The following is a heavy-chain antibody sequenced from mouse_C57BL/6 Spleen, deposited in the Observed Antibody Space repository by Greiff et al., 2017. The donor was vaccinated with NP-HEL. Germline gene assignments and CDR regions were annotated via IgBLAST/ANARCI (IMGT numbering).Heavy chain of an antibody. V-gene: IGHV14-4*01. J-gene: IGHJ3*01. CDR1: GFNIKDDY. CDR2: IDPENGDT. Sequence: EVKLMESGAELVRPGASVKLSCTASGFNIKDDYMHWVKQRPEQGLEWIGWIDPENGDTEYASKFQGKATITADTSSNTAYLQLSSLTSEDTAVYYCTLYYDYRFAYWGQGTLVTVSA. CDR3: TLYYDYRFAY. D-gene: IGHD2-4*01.